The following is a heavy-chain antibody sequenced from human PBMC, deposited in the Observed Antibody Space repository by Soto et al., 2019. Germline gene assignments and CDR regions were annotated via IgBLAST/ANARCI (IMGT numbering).Heavy chain of an antibody. D-gene: IGHD6-13*01. V-gene: IGHV1-18*01. CDR1: GYTFTSYG. CDR3: ARVGAIAPAEGDY. J-gene: IGHJ4*02. Sequence: GASVKLSCKASGYTFTSYGIIWVRQAPGQGLELMGWISGYNNNKNYAQKYQARVTMTTDTSTRTAYMELRSLRSDDTAVYYCARVGAIAPAEGDYWGQGTLVTVSS. CDR2: ISGYNNNK.